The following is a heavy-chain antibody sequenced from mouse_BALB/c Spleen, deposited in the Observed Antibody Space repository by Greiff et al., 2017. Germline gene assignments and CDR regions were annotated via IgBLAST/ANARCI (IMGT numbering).Heavy chain of an antibody. CDR2: ISYDGSN. V-gene: IGHV3-6*02. Sequence: EVKLMESGPGLVKPSQSLSLTCSVTGYSITSGYYWNWIRQFPGNKLEWMGYISYDGSNNYNPSLKNRISITRDTSKNQFFLKLNSVTTEDTATYYCAREGARGYAMDYWGQGTSVTVSS. D-gene: IGHD3-1*01. CDR1: GYSITSGYY. CDR3: AREGARGYAMDY. J-gene: IGHJ4*01.